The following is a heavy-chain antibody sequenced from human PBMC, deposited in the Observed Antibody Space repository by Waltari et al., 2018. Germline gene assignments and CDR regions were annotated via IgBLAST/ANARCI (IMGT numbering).Heavy chain of an antibody. CDR1: GFTFSSYW. CDR2: INSDGSST. Sequence: EVQLVESGGGLVQPGGSLRLPCAASGFTFSSYWMHWVRQAPGKGLVLVSHINSDGSSTSDADSVKGRFTISRDNAKNTLYLQMNSLRAEDTAVYYCARVRLLYTFDYWGQGTLVTVSS. J-gene: IGHJ4*02. V-gene: IGHV3-74*01. D-gene: IGHD2-21*02. CDR3: ARVRLLYTFDY.